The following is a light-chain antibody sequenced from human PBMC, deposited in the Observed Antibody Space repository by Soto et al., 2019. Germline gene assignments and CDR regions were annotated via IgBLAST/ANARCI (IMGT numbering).Light chain of an antibody. CDR1: HTISYW. J-gene: IGKJ1*01. Sequence: DIQLTQSPSTLSASVGDRVTITCRTSHTISYWLAWHQQKPGKAPQVLIYGATRLKSGVPSRFSATVSGTEFSLTITSLQPEDFATYYCQQYNSYPRTFGLGTKVDI. CDR2: GAT. CDR3: QQYNSYPRT. V-gene: IGKV1-5*01.